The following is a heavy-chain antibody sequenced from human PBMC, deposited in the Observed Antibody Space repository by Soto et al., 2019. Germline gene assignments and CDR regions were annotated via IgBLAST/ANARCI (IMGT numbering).Heavy chain of an antibody. CDR3: AGTQQSGAFDI. CDR1: GFTFSSYS. V-gene: IGHV3-21*01. CDR2: ISSSSSYI. D-gene: IGHD6-13*01. J-gene: IGHJ3*02. Sequence: PGGSLRFSCAASGFTFSSYSMNWVRQAPGKGLQWVSSISSSSSYIYYADSVKGRFTISRDNAKNSLYLQMNSLRAEDTSVYYCAGTQQSGAFDIWGQGTMVTVSS.